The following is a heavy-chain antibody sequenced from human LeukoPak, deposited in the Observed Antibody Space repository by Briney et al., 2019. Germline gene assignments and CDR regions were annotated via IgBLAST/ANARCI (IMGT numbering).Heavy chain of an antibody. V-gene: IGHV4-30-2*01. J-gene: IGHJ4*02. Sequence: SETLSLTCTVSGGSISSGGYSWSWIRQPPGKGLEWIGYIYHSGSTYYNPSLKSRVTISVDRSKNQFSLKLSSVTAADTAVYYCAREVYYDILTGYPHPVYYFDYWGQGTLVTVSS. CDR2: IYHSGST. CDR3: AREVYYDILTGYPHPVYYFDY. D-gene: IGHD3-9*01. CDR1: GGSISSGGYS.